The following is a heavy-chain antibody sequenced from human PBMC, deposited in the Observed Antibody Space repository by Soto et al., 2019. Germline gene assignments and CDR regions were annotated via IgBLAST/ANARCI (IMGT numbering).Heavy chain of an antibody. Sequence: PSETLSLTCAVYSGSFSGYYRSWIRKPPGKGLEWIGEINHSGSTNYNPSLKSRVTISVDTSKNQFSLKLSSVTAADTAVYYCARGSEDIAAAGTRGELSVDYWGQGTLVTVSS. J-gene: IGHJ4*02. V-gene: IGHV4-34*01. D-gene: IGHD6-13*01. CDR1: SGSFSGYY. CDR2: INHSGST. CDR3: ARGSEDIAAAGTRGELSVDY.